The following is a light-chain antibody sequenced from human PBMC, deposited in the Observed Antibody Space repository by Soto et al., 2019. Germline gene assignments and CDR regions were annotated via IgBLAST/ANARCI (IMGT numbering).Light chain of an antibody. J-gene: IGLJ3*02. CDR2: EVT. CDR1: SSDVGAYNY. V-gene: IGLV2-8*01. Sequence: QSALTQPPSASGSPGQSVTISCTGTSSDVGAYNYVSWYQQYPGKAPKLMIYEVTKRPSGVPDRFSGSKSGNTASLTVSGLQDEDEDDYYCTSYVGNDFGVFGGGTKLTVL. CDR3: TSYVGNDFGV.